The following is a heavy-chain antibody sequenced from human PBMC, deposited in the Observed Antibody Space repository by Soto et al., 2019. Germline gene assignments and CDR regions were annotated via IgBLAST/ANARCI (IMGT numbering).Heavy chain of an antibody. CDR2: INWNGGST. CDR3: ARDRRYYYGSGITAPYYYYGMDV. V-gene: IGHV3-20*04. Sequence: AGGSLRLSCAALGFTFDDYGMSWVRQAPGKGLEWVSGINWNGGSTGYADSVKGRFTISRDNSKNTLYLQMNSLRAEDTAVYYCARDRRYYYGSGITAPYYYYGMDVWGQGTTVTVSS. CDR1: GFTFDDYG. D-gene: IGHD3-10*01. J-gene: IGHJ6*02.